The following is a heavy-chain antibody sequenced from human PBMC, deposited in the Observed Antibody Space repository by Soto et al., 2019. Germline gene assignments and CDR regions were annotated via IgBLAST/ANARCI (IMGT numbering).Heavy chain of an antibody. D-gene: IGHD2-8*01. CDR2: INPKSGGT. Sequence: ASLRFSGKPFGYSLTASKIHWVHQPPGKGLGWRGRINPKSGGTSTAQKFQGWVTMTTDTSISTASMELTRLTSDDTAIYYCARGDSTDCSNGVCSFFYNHDMDVWGQGTTVTVSS. V-gene: IGHV1-2*04. J-gene: IGHJ6*02. CDR3: ARGDSTDCSNGVCSFFYNHDMDV. CDR1: GYSLTASK.